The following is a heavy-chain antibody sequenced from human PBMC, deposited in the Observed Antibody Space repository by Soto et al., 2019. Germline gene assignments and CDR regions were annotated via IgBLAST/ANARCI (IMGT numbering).Heavy chain of an antibody. CDR1: GYSFTSYW. CDR2: IYPGDSDT. CDR3: ARHKGIVVSAAMSHYYMYV. J-gene: IGHJ6*03. V-gene: IGHV5-51*01. D-gene: IGHD2-2*01. Sequence: RGESLKISCKGSGYSFTSYWIGWVRQMPGKGLEWMGIIYPGDSDTRYSPSFQGQVTISADKSISTAYLQWSSLKASDTAMYYCARHKGIVVSAAMSHYYMYVWAKRTTVTVS.